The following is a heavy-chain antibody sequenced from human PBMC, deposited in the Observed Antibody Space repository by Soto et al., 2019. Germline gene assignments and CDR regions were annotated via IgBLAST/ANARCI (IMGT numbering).Heavy chain of an antibody. D-gene: IGHD2-2*01. V-gene: IGHV4-59*01. CDR3: AKGRSIGVGSNFLMRSPFYMDV. CDR1: GGSIRSDY. Sequence: SETLSLTCTVSGGSIRSDYWTWVRQSPGKGLEWIGYIYYTGNTDYNPSLKSRVTISLETSKSQFSLQLNSVTAADTAVYYCAKGRSIGVGSNFLMRSPFYMDVWGQGTTVTVSS. J-gene: IGHJ6*02. CDR2: IYYTGNT.